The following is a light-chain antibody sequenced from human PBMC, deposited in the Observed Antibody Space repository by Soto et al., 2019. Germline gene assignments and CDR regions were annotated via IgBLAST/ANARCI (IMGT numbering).Light chain of an antibody. CDR2: DAS. J-gene: IGKJ1*01. Sequence: EIVLTQSPGTLSLSPGERATLSCRASQSVSSSYLAWYQQKPGQTPRLLIYDASSRATGIPDRFSGSGSGTDFTLTISRLGAGGFSVFFWQQFGRPPRAFGPGAQVEIK. CDR1: QSVSSSY. V-gene: IGKV3-20*01. CDR3: QQFGRPPRA.